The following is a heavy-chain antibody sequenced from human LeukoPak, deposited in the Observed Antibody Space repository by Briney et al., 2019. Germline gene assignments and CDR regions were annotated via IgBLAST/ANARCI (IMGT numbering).Heavy chain of an antibody. CDR3: AKAYGEVADAFDI. J-gene: IGHJ3*02. V-gene: IGHV3-23*01. CDR1: GFTVSSNS. D-gene: IGHD4/OR15-4a*01. CDR2: ISGSGGST. Sequence: GGSLRLSCAASGFTVSSNSMNWVRQAPGKGLEWVSAISGSGGSTYYADSVKGRFTISRDNSKNTLYLQMNSLRAEDTAVYYCAKAYGEVADAFDIWGQGTMVTVSS.